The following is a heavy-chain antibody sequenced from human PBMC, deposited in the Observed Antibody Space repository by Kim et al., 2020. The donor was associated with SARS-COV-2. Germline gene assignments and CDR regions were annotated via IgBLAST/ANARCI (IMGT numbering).Heavy chain of an antibody. CDR1: GFTFNTFD. V-gene: IGHV3-23*01. J-gene: IGHJ4*02. D-gene: IGHD1-26*01. CDR2: IFGNGGRT. CDR3: VKGAYLDY. Sequence: GGSLRLSCVASGFTFNTFDMSWVRQAPGKGLEWVSVIFGNGGRTSYADSVNGRFTISKDNSKHTLYLQMNSLRVEDTAIYYCVKGAYLDYWDQGTLVTVSS.